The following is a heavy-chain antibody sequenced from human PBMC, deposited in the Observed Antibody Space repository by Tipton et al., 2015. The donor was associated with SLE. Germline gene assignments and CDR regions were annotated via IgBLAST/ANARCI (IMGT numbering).Heavy chain of an antibody. CDR3: ARSGGGQWLVGDWYFDL. J-gene: IGHJ2*01. Sequence: TLSLTCTVSGGSISSSSYYWGWIRQPPGKGLEWIGSIYYSGSTYYNPSLKSRVTISVDTSKNQFSLKLSSVTAADTAVYYCARSGGGQWLVGDWYFDLWGRGTLVTVSS. CDR1: GGSISSSSYY. V-gene: IGHV4-39*07. D-gene: IGHD6-19*01. CDR2: IYYSGST.